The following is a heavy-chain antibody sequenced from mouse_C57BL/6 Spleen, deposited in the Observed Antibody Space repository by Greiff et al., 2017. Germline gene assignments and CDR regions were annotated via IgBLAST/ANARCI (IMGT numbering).Heavy chain of an antibody. D-gene: IGHD2-3*01. Sequence: EVQLVESGGGLVQPGGSLKLSCAASGFTFSDYYMYWVRQTPEKRLEWVAYISNGGGSTYYPDTVKGRFTISRDNAKNTLYLQMSRLKSEDTAMYYCARQDDGYYPFAYWGQGTLVTVSA. CDR3: ARQDDGYYPFAY. CDR2: ISNGGGST. CDR1: GFTFSDYY. V-gene: IGHV5-12*01. J-gene: IGHJ3*01.